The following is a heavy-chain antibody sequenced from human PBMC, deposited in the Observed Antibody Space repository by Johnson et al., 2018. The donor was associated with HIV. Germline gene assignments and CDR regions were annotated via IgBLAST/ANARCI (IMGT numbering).Heavy chain of an antibody. J-gene: IGHJ3*02. CDR3: AREYNWTYYAFDI. D-gene: IGHD1-7*01. CDR2: IYSGGST. Sequence: EVQLVESGGDLVQPGGSLRLSCAASGFTVSSNYMSWVRRAPGKGLEWVSDIYSGGSTYYADSVKGRFTISRDNSKNTLYLQLNSMRAEETAVYYWAREYNWTYYAFDIWGQGTMVTVSS. CDR1: GFTVSSNY. V-gene: IGHV3-66*01.